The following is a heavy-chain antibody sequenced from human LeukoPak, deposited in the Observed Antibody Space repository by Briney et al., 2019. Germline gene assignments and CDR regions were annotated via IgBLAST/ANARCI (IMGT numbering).Heavy chain of an antibody. V-gene: IGHV4-38-2*02. CDR1: DYSISSGYY. Sequence: ASETLSLTCTVSDYSISSGYYWGWIRQPPGKGLEWIGTISYSGSTHYNPSLKSRVTISVDTSKSQFSLKLSSVTAADTAVYYCARVAGSYTTFFFDYWGQGTLVTVSS. CDR2: ISYSGST. J-gene: IGHJ4*02. CDR3: ARVAGSYTTFFFDY. D-gene: IGHD1-26*01.